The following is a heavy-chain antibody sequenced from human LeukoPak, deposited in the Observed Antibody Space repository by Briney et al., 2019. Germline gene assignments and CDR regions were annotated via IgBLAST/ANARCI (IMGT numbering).Heavy chain of an antibody. J-gene: IGHJ6*02. CDR1: GGTFSSYA. D-gene: IGHD4-17*01. CDR2: IIPIFGTA. Sequence: ASVTVSCTASGGTFSSYAISWVRQAPGQGLEWMGGIIPIFGTANYAQKFQGRVTITADESTSTAYMELSSLRSEDTAVYYCAREKVYGDYDYYYGMDVWGQGTTVTVSS. V-gene: IGHV1-69*13. CDR3: AREKVYGDYDYYYGMDV.